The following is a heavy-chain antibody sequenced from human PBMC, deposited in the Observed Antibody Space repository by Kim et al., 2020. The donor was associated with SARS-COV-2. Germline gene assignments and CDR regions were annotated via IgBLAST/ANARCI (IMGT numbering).Heavy chain of an antibody. CDR2: IIPIFGTA. V-gene: IGHV1-69*13. CDR1: GGTFSSYA. D-gene: IGHD3-3*01. CDR3: ARKNYDFWSGKINYYMDV. J-gene: IGHJ6*03. Sequence: SVKVSCKASGGTFSSYAISWVRQAPGQGLEWMGGIIPIFGTANYAQKFQGRVTITADESTSTAYMELSSLRSEDTAVYYCARKNYDFWSGKINYYMDVWGKGTTVTISS.